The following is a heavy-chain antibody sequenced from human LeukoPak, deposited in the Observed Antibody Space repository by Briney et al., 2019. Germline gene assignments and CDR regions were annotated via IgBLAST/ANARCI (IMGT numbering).Heavy chain of an antibody. CDR1: GFTFSSYA. CDR3: ARDTGPFDY. V-gene: IGHV3-23*01. J-gene: IGHJ4*02. D-gene: IGHD2-8*02. Sequence: GGSLRLSCAASGFTFSSYAMSWVRQAPGKGLEWVSAISGSGGSTYYADSVKGRFTISRDNSKNTLSLQMISLRAEDTALHYCARDTGPFDYWGQGTLVTVSS. CDR2: ISGSGGST.